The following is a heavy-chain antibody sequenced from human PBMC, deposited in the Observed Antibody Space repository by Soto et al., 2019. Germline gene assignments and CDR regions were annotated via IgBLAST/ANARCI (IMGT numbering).Heavy chain of an antibody. CDR3: ARWGSSGWYTSILYYFDY. D-gene: IGHD6-19*01. CDR1: GGSISSYY. V-gene: IGHV4-59*01. CDR2: IYYSGST. J-gene: IGHJ4*02. Sequence: NPSETLSLTCTVSGGSISSYYWSWIRQPPGKGLEWIGYIYYSGSTNYNPSLKSRVTISVDTSKNQFSLKLSSVTAADTAVYYCARWGSSGWYTSILYYFDYWGQGTLVTVSS.